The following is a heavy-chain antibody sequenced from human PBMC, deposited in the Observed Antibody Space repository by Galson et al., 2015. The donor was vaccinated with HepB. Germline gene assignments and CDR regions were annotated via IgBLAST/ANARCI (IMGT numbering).Heavy chain of an antibody. V-gene: IGHV3-23*01. D-gene: IGHD2-15*01. CDR3: AKGPRVVVVAAPDY. J-gene: IGHJ4*02. CDR1: GFTFSSYA. CDR2: ISAGGNT. Sequence: SLRLSCAASGFTFSSYAMHWVRQAPGKGLEWVSGISAGGNTYYAESVKGRFTISRDNSKNTLYLQMNSLRAEDTAVYYCAKGPRVVVVAAPDYWGQGTLVTVSS.